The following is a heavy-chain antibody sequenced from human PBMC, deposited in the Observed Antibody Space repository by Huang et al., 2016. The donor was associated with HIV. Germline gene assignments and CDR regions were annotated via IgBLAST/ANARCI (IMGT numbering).Heavy chain of an antibody. CDR1: GFSFSTYG. CDR3: AKDGADEEWDIDY. Sequence: VQLVESGGGVVQPGRSLRLACAASGFSFSTYGLPRVRQAPGKGLEWGAVISYDGSNKYYAHSVKGRFTISRDTSENKVYLQMNSLRHEDTAVYYCAKDGADEEWDIDYWGQGTLVTVSS. CDR2: ISYDGSNK. V-gene: IGHV3-30*18. D-gene: IGHD1-26*01. J-gene: IGHJ4*02.